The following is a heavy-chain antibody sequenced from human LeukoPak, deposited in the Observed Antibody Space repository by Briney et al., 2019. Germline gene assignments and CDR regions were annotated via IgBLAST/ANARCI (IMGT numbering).Heavy chain of an antibody. Sequence: ASVKVSCKASVYTFINYYMHWVRQAPGQGPEWMGIINPSGGSTSYALKFQGRVTLTRDTSTSTVYMELNSLRSEDTAVYYCARATLHDFYFNYWGQGTLVTVSS. J-gene: IGHJ4*02. CDR1: VYTFINYY. V-gene: IGHV1-46*01. CDR2: INPSGGST. D-gene: IGHD1-1*01. CDR3: ARATLHDFYFNY.